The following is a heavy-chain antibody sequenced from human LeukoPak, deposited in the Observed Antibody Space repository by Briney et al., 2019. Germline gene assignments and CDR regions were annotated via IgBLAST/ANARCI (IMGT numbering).Heavy chain of an antibody. V-gene: IGHV1-18*04. CDR2: ISAYNGNT. J-gene: IGHJ3*02. CDR3: ARFGKQHLGDAFDI. Sequence: ASVKVSCKASGYTLTSYGLSWVRQAPGQGLEWMGWISAYNGNTNYAQKLQDRVTMTTDTSTSTAYMELRSLRSDDTAVYYCARFGKQHLGDAFDICGQGTMVTVSS. D-gene: IGHD6-13*01. CDR1: GYTLTSYG.